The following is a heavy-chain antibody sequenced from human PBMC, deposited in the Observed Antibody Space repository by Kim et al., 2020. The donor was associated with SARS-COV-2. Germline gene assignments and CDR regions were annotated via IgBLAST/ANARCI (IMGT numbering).Heavy chain of an antibody. CDR3: ATFPIVVVPAAFDY. Sequence: ASVKVSCKVSGYTLTELSMHWVRQAPGKGLEWMGGFDPEDGETIYAQKFQGRVTMTEDTSTDTAYMELSSLRSEDTAVYYCATFPIVVVPAAFDYWGQGTLVTVSS. V-gene: IGHV1-24*01. D-gene: IGHD2-2*01. CDR2: FDPEDGET. J-gene: IGHJ4*02. CDR1: GYTLTELS.